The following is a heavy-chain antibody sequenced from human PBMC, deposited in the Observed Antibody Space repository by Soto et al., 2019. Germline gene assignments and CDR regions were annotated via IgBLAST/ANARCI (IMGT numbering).Heavy chain of an antibody. J-gene: IGHJ6*02. Sequence: ASVKVSCKASGYSFTDYRIHWVRQAPGQGLEWLGRINPKSGGTSTAQKFQGWVTMTTDTSISTPSMELTRLTSGDTAIYYCARGDSTDCSNGVCSFFYNHDMDVWGQGTTVTVSS. CDR1: GYSFTDYR. CDR3: ARGDSTDCSNGVCSFFYNHDMDV. V-gene: IGHV1-2*04. CDR2: INPKSGGT. D-gene: IGHD2-8*01.